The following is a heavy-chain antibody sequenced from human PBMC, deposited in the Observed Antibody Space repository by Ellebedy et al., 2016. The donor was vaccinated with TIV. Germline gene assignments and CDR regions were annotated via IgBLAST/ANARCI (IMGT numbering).Heavy chain of an antibody. CDR1: GFTFSGYA. D-gene: IGHD4-23*01. Sequence: PGGSLRLSCAASGFTFSGYAMSWVRQAPGKGLGWVSGINSGGTRTYYADSVKGRFTISRDNSKNTLYLQMNSLRAEDTAVYYCARDAAGNGGKLDYWGQGALVTVSS. CDR3: ARDAAGNGGKLDY. J-gene: IGHJ4*02. CDR2: INSGGTRT. V-gene: IGHV3-23*01.